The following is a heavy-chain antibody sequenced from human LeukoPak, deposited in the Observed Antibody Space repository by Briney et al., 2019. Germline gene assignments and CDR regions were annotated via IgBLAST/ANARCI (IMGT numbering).Heavy chain of an antibody. D-gene: IGHD2-15*01. CDR2: IYHSGST. Sequence: SETLSLTCTVSGYSISSGYYWGWIRQPPGKGLEWIGSIYHSGSTYYNPSLKSRVTISVDTSKNQFSLKLSSVTAADTAVYYCARRAHLLGYCSGGSCYSGDYFEYWGQGILVTVSS. CDR1: GYSISSGYY. V-gene: IGHV4-38-2*02. CDR3: ARRAHLLGYCSGGSCYSGDYFEY. J-gene: IGHJ4*02.